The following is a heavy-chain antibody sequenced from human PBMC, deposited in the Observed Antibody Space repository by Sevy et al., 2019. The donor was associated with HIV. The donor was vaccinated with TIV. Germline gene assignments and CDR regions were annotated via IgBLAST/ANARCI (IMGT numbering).Heavy chain of an antibody. Sequence: GGSLRLSCAASGLNVSDYFMSWIRQAPGKRPEWVSYISSSGTIIYYADSVKGRFTISRDNAKNSLYLQMNSLRAEDTAIYYCARDLASGSFFSLCFDYWGQGTLVTLSS. J-gene: IGHJ4*02. D-gene: IGHD3-10*01. V-gene: IGHV3-11*01. CDR1: GLNVSDYF. CDR2: ISSSGTII. CDR3: ARDLASGSFFSLCFDY.